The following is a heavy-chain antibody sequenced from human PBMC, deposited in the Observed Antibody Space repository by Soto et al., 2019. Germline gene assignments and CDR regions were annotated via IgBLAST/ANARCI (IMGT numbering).Heavy chain of an antibody. D-gene: IGHD2-21*01. CDR3: ASLRRLLYYFEY. CDR1: GGSFSGYY. V-gene: IGHV4-34*01. CDR2: INHSGST. J-gene: IGHJ4*02. Sequence: SETLSLTCAVYGGSFSGYYWSWIRQPPGKGLEWIGEINHSGSTNYNPSLKSRVTISVDTSKNQFSLKLSSVTAADTAVYYCASLRRLLYYFEYWGQGTLVTVSS.